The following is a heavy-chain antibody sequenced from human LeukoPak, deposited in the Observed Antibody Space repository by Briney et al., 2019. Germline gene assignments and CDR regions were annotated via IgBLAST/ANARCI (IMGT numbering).Heavy chain of an antibody. CDR2: ISYSGTT. CDR1: GGSISSYY. J-gene: IGHJ4*02. D-gene: IGHD3-22*01. CDR3: ARSTWLLDK. Sequence: SETPSLTCTVSGGSISSYYWSWIRQPPGKGLEWIGYISYSGTTNFNPSLKSRVTISIDTSKNQFSLKLSSVTAADTAVYYCARSTWLLDKWGQGTLVTVSS. V-gene: IGHV4-59*01.